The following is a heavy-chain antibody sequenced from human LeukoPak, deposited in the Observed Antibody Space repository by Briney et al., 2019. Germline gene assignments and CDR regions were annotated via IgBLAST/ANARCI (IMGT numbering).Heavy chain of an antibody. D-gene: IGHD3-10*01. J-gene: IGHJ3*02. CDR3: ARDGSGSYYRDAFDI. V-gene: IGHV4-4*02. CDR2: IYHSGST. CDR1: GGSISSSNW. Sequence: SETLSLTCAVSGGSISSSNWWSWVRQPPGKGLEWIGEIYHSGSTNYNPSLKSRVTISVDKSKNQFSLKLSSVTAADTAVYYCARDGSGSYYRDAFDIWGQGTMDTVSS.